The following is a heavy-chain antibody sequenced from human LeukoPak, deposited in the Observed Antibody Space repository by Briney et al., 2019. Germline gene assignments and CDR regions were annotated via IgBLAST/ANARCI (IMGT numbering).Heavy chain of an antibody. CDR1: GGSISSYY. V-gene: IGHV4-59*12. D-gene: IGHD2-2*02. CDR3: AREALADIVVVPAAIRIVEAFDI. Sequence: SETLSLTCTVSGGSISSYYWSWIRQPPGKGLEWIGYLYYSGSTNYNPSLKSRVIITIDTSKNQFSLKLSSVTAADTAVYYCAREALADIVVVPAAIRIVEAFDIWGQGTMVTVSS. J-gene: IGHJ3*02. CDR2: LYYSGST.